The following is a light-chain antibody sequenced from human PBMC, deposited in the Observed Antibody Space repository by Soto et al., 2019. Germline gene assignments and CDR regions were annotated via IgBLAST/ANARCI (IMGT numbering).Light chain of an antibody. Sequence: QSVLTQPASVSGSPGQSIAISCTGTSSDVGGYNSVSWYQQHPGKAPKLMIYNVSNRPSGVSDRFSGSKSGNTASLTISGLQAEDEADYYCSSYTSSNTYVFGTGTKLTVL. CDR2: NVS. V-gene: IGLV2-14*03. CDR1: SSDVGGYNS. CDR3: SSYTSSNTYV. J-gene: IGLJ1*01.